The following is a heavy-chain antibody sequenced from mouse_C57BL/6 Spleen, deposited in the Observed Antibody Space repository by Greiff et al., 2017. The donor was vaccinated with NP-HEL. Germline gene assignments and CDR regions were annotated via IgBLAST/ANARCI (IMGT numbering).Heavy chain of an antibody. D-gene: IGHD1-1*01. CDR2: ISSGGSYT. CDR3: ARHPYSAYYFDY. V-gene: IGHV5-6*01. Sequence: EVKVVESGGDLVKPGGSLKLSCAASGFTFSSYGMSWVRQTPDKRLEWVATISSGGSYTYYPDSVKGRFTISRDNAKNTLYLQMSSLKSEDTAMYYCARHPYSAYYFDYWGQGTTLTVSS. CDR1: GFTFSSYG. J-gene: IGHJ2*01.